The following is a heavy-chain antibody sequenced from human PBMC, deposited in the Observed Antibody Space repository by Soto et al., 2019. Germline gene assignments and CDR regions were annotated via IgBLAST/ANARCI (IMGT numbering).Heavy chain of an antibody. CDR1: SASVSGTYW. CDR3: ARYNAASGTYYFDY. J-gene: IGHJ4*02. D-gene: IGHD6-13*01. V-gene: IGHV4-4*02. Sequence: SETLSLTCAVSSASVSGTYWWSWVRQPPGKGPEWIGEINHRGSANYNPSLKSRVTMSLDISKSQFSLRLTSVTAADTAVYFCARYNAASGTYYFDYWGRGALVTVS. CDR2: INHRGSA.